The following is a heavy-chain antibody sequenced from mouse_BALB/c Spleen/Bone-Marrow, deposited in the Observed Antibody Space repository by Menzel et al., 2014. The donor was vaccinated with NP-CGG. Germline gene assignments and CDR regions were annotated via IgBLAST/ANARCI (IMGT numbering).Heavy chain of an antibody. Sequence: VQLQQSAAELARPGASVKMSCKASGYTFTSYTMHWVKQRPGQGLEWIGYINPSSGYTEYNQKFKDRTTLTADRSSSTAYMELSSLTSEDSAVYYCARDYGYDGGFAYWGQGTLVTVSA. CDR2: INPSSGYT. V-gene: IGHV1-4*02. CDR3: ARDYGYDGGFAY. CDR1: GYTFTSYT. D-gene: IGHD2-2*01. J-gene: IGHJ3*01.